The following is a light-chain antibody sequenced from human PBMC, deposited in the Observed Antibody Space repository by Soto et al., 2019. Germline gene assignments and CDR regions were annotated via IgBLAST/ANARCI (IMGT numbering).Light chain of an antibody. CDR1: QSINNW. CDR2: DVS. Sequence: DIQMTQSPSTLSASVGDRVTISCRASQSINNWLAWYQQKPGKAPKLLIYDVSTLESGVPSRFSGSGSGTEFTLTISSLQPDDFPTYYCQQYNGYSQYSFGQGTKLEIK. V-gene: IGKV1-5*01. J-gene: IGKJ2*01. CDR3: QQYNGYSQYS.